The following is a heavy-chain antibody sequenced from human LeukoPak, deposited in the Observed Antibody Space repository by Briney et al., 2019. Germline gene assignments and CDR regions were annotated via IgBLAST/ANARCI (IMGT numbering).Heavy chain of an antibody. CDR2: INPNSGGT. D-gene: IGHD3-3*01. Sequence: ASVKVSCKAPGYTFTGYYMHWVRQAPGQGLEWMGRINPNSGGTNYAQKFQGRVTMTRDTSISTAYMELSRLRSDDTAVYYCARPYYDFWSGPYYYYYGMDVWGQGTTVTVSS. J-gene: IGHJ6*02. V-gene: IGHV1-2*06. CDR3: ARPYYDFWSGPYYYYYGMDV. CDR1: GYTFTGYY.